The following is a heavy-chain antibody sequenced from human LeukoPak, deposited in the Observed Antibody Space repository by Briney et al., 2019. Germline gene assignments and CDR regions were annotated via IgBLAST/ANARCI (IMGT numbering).Heavy chain of an antibody. V-gene: IGHV3-21*01. CDR3: ARAAHTIFGEPNEFDY. CDR1: GFTFSSYS. CDR2: ISSSSSYI. Sequence: PGGSLRLSCAASGFTFSSYSMNWVRQAPGKGLVWVSSISSSSSYIYYADSVKGRFTISRDNAKNSLYLQMNSLRAEDTAVHYCARAAHTIFGEPNEFDYWGQGTLVTVSS. J-gene: IGHJ4*02. D-gene: IGHD3-3*01.